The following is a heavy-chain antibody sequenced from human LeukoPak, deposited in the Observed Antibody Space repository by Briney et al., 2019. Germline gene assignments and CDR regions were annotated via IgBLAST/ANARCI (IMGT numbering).Heavy chain of an antibody. Sequence: GASVKVSCKASGYTFSNYGISWVRQAPGQGLEWMGWISGYNGNTKYAQKFQGRVTMTTDTSTSTVYMELSSLRSEDTAVYYCATDHRDIVVVVAATTKGYWGQGTLVTVSS. CDR2: ISGYNGNT. D-gene: IGHD2-15*01. CDR3: ATDHRDIVVVVAATTKGY. V-gene: IGHV1-18*01. J-gene: IGHJ4*02. CDR1: GYTFSNYG.